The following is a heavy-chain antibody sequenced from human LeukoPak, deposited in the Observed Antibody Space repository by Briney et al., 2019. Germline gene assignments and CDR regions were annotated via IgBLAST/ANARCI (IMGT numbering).Heavy chain of an antibody. Sequence: SETLSLTCIVSGDSISSHYWSWIRQPAGKELEWIGRIYTSGATSYNPSLKSRVTMSVDTSKNQFSLKLSSVTAADTAVYYCARGYYDILTGYFFYWYFDLWGRGTQVTVSS. V-gene: IGHV4-4*07. CDR3: ARGYYDILTGYFFYWYFDL. J-gene: IGHJ2*01. CDR1: GDSISSHY. D-gene: IGHD3-9*01. CDR2: IYTSGAT.